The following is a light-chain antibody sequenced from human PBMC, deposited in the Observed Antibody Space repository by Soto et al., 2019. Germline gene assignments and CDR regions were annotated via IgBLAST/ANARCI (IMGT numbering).Light chain of an antibody. CDR2: AAS. CDR3: QQSFNLPRT. Sequence: DIQMTQSPSSLSASVGETITITCRASLSISSSLNWFQHSPGQPPKLLLFAASNLHAGVPPRFSGSVSGTSFSLTIRSLQPEDFATYYCQQSFNLPRTFGPGTKVDIK. CDR1: LSISSS. J-gene: IGKJ1*01. V-gene: IGKV1-39*01.